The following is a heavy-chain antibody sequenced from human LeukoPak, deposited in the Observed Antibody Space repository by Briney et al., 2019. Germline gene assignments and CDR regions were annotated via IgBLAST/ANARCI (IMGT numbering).Heavy chain of an antibody. D-gene: IGHD3-22*01. J-gene: IGHJ4*02. CDR3: TKINAYHYDSSGYYFDY. CDR1: GFTFSSHS. CDR2: ISSSGSTI. V-gene: IGHV3-48*01. Sequence: GGSLRLSCAASGFTFSSHSMNWVRQAPGKGLEWVSYISSSGSTIYYADSVKGRFTISRDNSKSTLYLQMNSLRAEDTTVYYCTKINAYHYDSSGYYFDYWGQGTLVTVSS.